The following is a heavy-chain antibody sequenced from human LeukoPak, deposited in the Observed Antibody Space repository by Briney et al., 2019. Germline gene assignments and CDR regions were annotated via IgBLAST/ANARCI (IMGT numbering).Heavy chain of an antibody. Sequence: SETLSLTCAVYGGSFSDNYWSWIRQSPGKGLEWIGEINHSGSTNYNPSLKSRVTISIDTSKNQISLKVRPVTAADTAVYYCASRKLGNDYWGQGTLVTVSS. J-gene: IGHJ4*02. D-gene: IGHD7-27*01. CDR2: INHSGST. CDR3: ASRKLGNDY. CDR1: GGSFSDNY. V-gene: IGHV4-34*01.